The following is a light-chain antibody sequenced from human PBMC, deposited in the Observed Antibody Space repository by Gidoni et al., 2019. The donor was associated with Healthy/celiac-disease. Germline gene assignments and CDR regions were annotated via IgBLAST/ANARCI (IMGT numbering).Light chain of an antibody. CDR2: EGS. V-gene: IGLV2-23*01. J-gene: IGLJ2*01. CDR3: CSYAGSSNV. CDR1: SSDVGIYNL. Sequence: QSALTQPAPGSESPGPSTTISCTGTSSDVGIYNLVSWYQQHPGKAPKLMIYEGSKRPSGVSNRFSGSKSGNTASLTISGLQAEDEADYYCCSYAGSSNVFGGGTKLTVL.